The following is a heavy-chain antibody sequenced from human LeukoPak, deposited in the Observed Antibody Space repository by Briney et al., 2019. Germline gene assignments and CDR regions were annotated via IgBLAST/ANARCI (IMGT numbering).Heavy chain of an antibody. V-gene: IGHV3-23*01. J-gene: IGHJ4*02. D-gene: IGHD5-12*01. CDR1: GFTFSSYG. CDR3: ARDPGSGYEEHFDY. CDR2: ISGSGGST. Sequence: GGSLRLSCAASGFTFSSYGMSWVRQAPGKGLEWVSAISGSGGSTYYADSVKGRFTISRDNAKDSLYLQMNSLRAEDTAVYYCARDPGSGYEEHFDYWGQGTLVTVSS.